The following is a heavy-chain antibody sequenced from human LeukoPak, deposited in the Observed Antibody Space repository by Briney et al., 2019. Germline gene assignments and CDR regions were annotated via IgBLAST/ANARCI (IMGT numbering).Heavy chain of an antibody. V-gene: IGHV3-30*02. J-gene: IGHJ5*02. CDR3: AKDSARYSGSYYADNWFDP. Sequence: GGSLRLSCAASGFTFSSYGMHWVRQAPGKGLEWVAFIRYDGSNKYYADSVKGRFTISRDNSKNTLYLQMNSLRAEDTAVYYCAKDSARYSGSYYADNWFDPWGQGTLVTVSS. CDR2: IRYDGSNK. CDR1: GFTFSSYG. D-gene: IGHD1-26*01.